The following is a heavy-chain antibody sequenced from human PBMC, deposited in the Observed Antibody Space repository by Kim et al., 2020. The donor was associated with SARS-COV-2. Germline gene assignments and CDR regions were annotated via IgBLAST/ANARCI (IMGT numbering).Heavy chain of an antibody. Sequence: ASVKVSCKASGYTFTSYGISWVRQAPGQGLEWMGWISAYNGNTNYEQKLQGRVTMTTDTSTSTAYMELRSLRSDDTAVYYCARAPDYDILTGYYNVRGMDVWGQGTTVTVSS. CDR1: GYTFTSYG. D-gene: IGHD3-9*01. CDR2: ISAYNGNT. CDR3: ARAPDYDILTGYYNVRGMDV. V-gene: IGHV1-18*01. J-gene: IGHJ6*02.